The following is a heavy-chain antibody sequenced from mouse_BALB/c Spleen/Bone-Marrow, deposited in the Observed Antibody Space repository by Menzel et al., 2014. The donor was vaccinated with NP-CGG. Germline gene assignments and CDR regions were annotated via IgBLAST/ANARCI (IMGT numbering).Heavy chain of an antibody. CDR3: ARDSSGYFDY. Sequence: EVQGVESGGGLVKPGGSLKLSCAASGFTFSSYAMSWVRQSPEKRLEWVAEISSGGSYTYYPDTVTGRFTISRDNAKNTLYLEMSSLRSEYTAMYYCARDSSGYFDYWGQGTTLTVSS. CDR1: GFTFSSYA. CDR2: ISSGGSYT. V-gene: IGHV5-9-4*01. D-gene: IGHD3-1*01. J-gene: IGHJ2*01.